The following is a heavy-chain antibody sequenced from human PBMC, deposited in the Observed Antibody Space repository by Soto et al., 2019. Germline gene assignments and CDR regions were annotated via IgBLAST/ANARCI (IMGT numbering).Heavy chain of an antibody. CDR2: ISGSGGST. CDR1: GFTFSSYA. Sequence: GESLKISCAASGFTFSSYAMSWVRQAPGKGLEWVSAISGSGGSTYYADSVKGRFTISRDNSKNTLYLQMNSLRAEDTAVYYCAKDDSSGITIFGVVTPGGMDVWGQGTTVTVSS. CDR3: AKDDSSGITIFGVVTPGGMDV. V-gene: IGHV3-23*01. J-gene: IGHJ6*02. D-gene: IGHD3-3*01.